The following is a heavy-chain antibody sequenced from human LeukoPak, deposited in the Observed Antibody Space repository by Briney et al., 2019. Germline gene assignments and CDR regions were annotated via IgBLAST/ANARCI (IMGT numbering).Heavy chain of an antibody. CDR2: INPNSGGT. Sequence: ASVKVSCKASGYTFTGYYMHWVRQAPGQVLEWMGWINPNSGGTNYAQKFQGRVTMTRDTSISTAYMELSRLRSDDTAVYYCARVIGGEYYFDYWGQGTLVTVSS. D-gene: IGHD1-26*01. J-gene: IGHJ4*02. CDR1: GYTFTGYY. V-gene: IGHV1-2*02. CDR3: ARVIGGEYYFDY.